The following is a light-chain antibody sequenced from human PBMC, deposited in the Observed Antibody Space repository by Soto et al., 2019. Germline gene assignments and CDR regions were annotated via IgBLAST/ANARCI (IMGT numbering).Light chain of an antibody. CDR3: QQRSNCPLT. J-gene: IGKJ4*01. CDR1: QSVSSY. V-gene: IGKV3-11*01. CDR2: DAS. Sequence: EIVLTQSPATLSLSPGERATLSCRASQSVSSYFVWYQQKPGQAPRLLIYDASNRATGIQARFSGSGSGTDFTRPSSSLEPEDVAVYYCQQRSNCPLTFGGGTKVEIK.